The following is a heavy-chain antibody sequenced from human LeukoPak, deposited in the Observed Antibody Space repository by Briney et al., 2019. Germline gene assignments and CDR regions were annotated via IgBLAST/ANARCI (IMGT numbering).Heavy chain of an antibody. Sequence: GASVKVSCKVSGYTLTELSMHWVRQAPGKGLEWMGGFDPEDGETIYAQKFQGRVTMTEDTSTDTAYMELNRLRSDDTAVYYCARGFDWLEYYFDYWGQGTLVTVSS. V-gene: IGHV1-24*01. D-gene: IGHD3-9*01. CDR1: GYTLTELS. CDR2: FDPEDGET. J-gene: IGHJ4*02. CDR3: ARGFDWLEYYFDY.